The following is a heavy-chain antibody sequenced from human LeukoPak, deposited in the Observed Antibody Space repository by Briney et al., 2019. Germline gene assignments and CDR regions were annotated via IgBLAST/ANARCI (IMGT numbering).Heavy chain of an antibody. V-gene: IGHV3-9*03. CDR2: ISWNSGSI. J-gene: IGHJ4*02. CDR1: GFTFDDYA. D-gene: IGHD6-19*01. CDR3: AAAVAGYFDY. Sequence: GRSLRLSCAASGFTFDDYAMHWVRQAPGKGLEWVSGISWNSGSIGYADSVKGRFTISRDNAKNSLYLQMNSLRAEDMALYYCAAAVAGYFDYWGQGTLSPSPQ.